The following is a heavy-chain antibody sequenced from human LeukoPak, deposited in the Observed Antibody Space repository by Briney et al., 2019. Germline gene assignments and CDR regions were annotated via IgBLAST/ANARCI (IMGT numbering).Heavy chain of an antibody. D-gene: IGHD2-15*01. Sequence: SETLSLTCTVSGGSISSSSYYWGWIRQPPGKGLEWIGSIYYSGSTYCNPSLKSRVTISGDTSRNQFSLKLSSVTAADTAVYYCARLEKVVVPATFDYWGQGTLVTVSS. V-gene: IGHV4-39*01. CDR3: ARLEKVVVPATFDY. J-gene: IGHJ4*02. CDR2: IYYSGST. CDR1: GGSISSSSYY.